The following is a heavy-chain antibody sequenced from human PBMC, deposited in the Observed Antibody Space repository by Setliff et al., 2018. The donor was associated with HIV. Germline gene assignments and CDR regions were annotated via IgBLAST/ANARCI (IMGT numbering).Heavy chain of an antibody. Sequence: SVKVSCKASGDTFSNYVLSWVRQAPGQGLEWMGGIVLMSGTADYAQKFHGRVTITADKSTSTAYMELSSLRSEDTAVYYCATYHYYDSSAYFIDLYYLDYWGQGTLVTVSS. CDR1: GDTFSNYV. CDR3: ATYHYYDSSAYFIDLYYLDY. V-gene: IGHV1-69*06. D-gene: IGHD3-22*01. CDR2: IVLMSGTA. J-gene: IGHJ4*02.